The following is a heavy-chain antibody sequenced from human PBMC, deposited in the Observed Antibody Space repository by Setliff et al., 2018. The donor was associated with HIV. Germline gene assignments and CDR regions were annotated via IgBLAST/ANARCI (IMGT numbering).Heavy chain of an antibody. D-gene: IGHD2-15*01. J-gene: IGHJ3*02. Sequence: LRLSCAASGFTFSSYWMSWVRQAPGKGLEWVANIKQAGSEKYYVDSVKGRFTISRDNAKNSLYLQMNSLRAEDTAVYYCARSETSYCSGGSCPPGAFDIWGQGTMVTVSS. CDR2: IKQAGSEK. V-gene: IGHV3-7*01. CDR3: ARSETSYCSGGSCPPGAFDI. CDR1: GFTFSSYW.